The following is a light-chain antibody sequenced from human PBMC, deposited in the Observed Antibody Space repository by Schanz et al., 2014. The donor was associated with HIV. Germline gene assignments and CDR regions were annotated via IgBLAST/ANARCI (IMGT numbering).Light chain of an antibody. V-gene: IGLV2-14*01. Sequence: GISNRFSGSKSGNTASLTISGLQPEDEADYYCSSLTTSSAPVFGTGTKVTVL. J-gene: IGLJ1*01. CDR3: SSLTTSSAPV.